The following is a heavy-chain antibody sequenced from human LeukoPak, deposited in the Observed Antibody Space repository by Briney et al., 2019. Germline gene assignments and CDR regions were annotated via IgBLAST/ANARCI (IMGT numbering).Heavy chain of an antibody. J-gene: IGHJ6*03. CDR2: IYTSGST. D-gene: IGHD2/OR15-2a*01. Sequence: TLSLTCTVSGGSIGSGYYYWTWIRQPAGKGLEWIGRIYTSGSTHYNPSLKSRVSISIDTSENQFSLNLSSVTAADTAVYYCARGEETHYFYYFYMDVWGKGTTVTVSS. CDR3: ARGEETHYFYYFYMDV. V-gene: IGHV4-61*02. CDR1: GGSIGSGYYY.